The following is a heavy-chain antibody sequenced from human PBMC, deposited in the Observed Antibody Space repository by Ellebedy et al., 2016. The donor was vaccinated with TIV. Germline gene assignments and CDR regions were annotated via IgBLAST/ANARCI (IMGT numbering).Heavy chain of an antibody. V-gene: IGHV6-1*01. Sequence: SQTLSLTCAISGDSVSSKSAAWTWLRQSPWRGLECLGRTYYRSKWYNEYPVSVESQITINSDTSKNQLSLQLSSVTPEDTAIYYCAREIRAYDSWGQGTLVTVSS. CDR3: AREIRAYDS. J-gene: IGHJ4*02. CDR2: TYYRSKWYN. CDR1: GDSVSSKSAA.